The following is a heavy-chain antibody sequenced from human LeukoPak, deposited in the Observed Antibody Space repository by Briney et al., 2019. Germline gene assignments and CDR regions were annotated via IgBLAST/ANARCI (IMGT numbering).Heavy chain of an antibody. V-gene: IGHV1-69*04. CDR2: IIPILGMA. D-gene: IGHD1/OR15-1a*01. CDR1: GGTFSTHP. Sequence: SVKVSCKASGGTFSTHPISWVRQAPGQGLEWMGKIIPILGMASYAQRFQGRVTITAEDSTSTAYMDLSSLTSDDTAVYYCAREGFGDWEQLPFEHWGQGTLVTVSS. J-gene: IGHJ4*02. CDR3: AREGFGDWEQLPFEH.